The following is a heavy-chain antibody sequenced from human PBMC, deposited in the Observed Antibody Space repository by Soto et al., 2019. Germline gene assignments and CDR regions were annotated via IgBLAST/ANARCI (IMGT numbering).Heavy chain of an antibody. CDR1: GGSFSGYY. J-gene: IGHJ4*02. CDR3: ARGVYYFDSNGRGFYY. CDR2: IKHDGGT. D-gene: IGHD3-22*01. Sequence: QVQLQQWGAGLLKPSETLSLTCAAYGGSFSGYYWSWIRQPPGKGLEWIGEIKHDGGTNYNPSLKGRGTIAVDTSKNQFSLKLSAVTAAVTAVYYCARGVYYFDSNGRGFYYWGQGPMVTVSS. V-gene: IGHV4-34*01.